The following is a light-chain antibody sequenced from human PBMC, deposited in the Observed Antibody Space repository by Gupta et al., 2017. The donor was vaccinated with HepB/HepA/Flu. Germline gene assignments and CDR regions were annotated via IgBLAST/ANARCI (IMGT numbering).Light chain of an antibody. CDR3: QSADITNTYVV. Sequence: SYGLTQQPSVSVSPGQTARITCSGDALPKQYAYWYQQKPGQAPVLVIYIDSERPSEIPERFSGSSSRTTVTLTINAVQAEDEADYYCQSADITNTYVVFGGGTTLTVL. V-gene: IGLV3-25*03. CDR1: ALPKQY. CDR2: IDS. J-gene: IGLJ3*02.